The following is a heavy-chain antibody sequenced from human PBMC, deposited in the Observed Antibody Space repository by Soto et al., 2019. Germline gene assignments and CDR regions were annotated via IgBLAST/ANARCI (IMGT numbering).Heavy chain of an antibody. CDR3: ARVPVFGVVRLWFDP. V-gene: IGHV1-18*04. CDR2: INSYNGNT. CDR1: GYRFTTYG. J-gene: IGHJ5*02. D-gene: IGHD3-3*01. Sequence: ASVKVSCKTSGYRFTTYGITWVRQAPGQGLEWMGWINSYNGNTDYAQTLQGRISMTTDTSTSTAYMELSRLKSDDTAVYYCARVPVFGVVRLWFDPWGQGNLVTVSS.